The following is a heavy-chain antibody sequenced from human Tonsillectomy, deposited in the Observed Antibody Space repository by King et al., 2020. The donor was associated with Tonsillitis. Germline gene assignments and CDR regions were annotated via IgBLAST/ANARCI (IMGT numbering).Heavy chain of an antibody. D-gene: IGHD3-3*01. J-gene: IGHJ3*02. CDR2: ISAYNGNT. Sequence: QLVQSGAEVKKPGASVKVSCKASGYTFTSYGISWVRQAPGQGLEWMGWISAYNGNTNYAQKLQGRVTMTTDTSTSTAYMELRSLRSDDTAVYYCARDHSSFGVVNILDAFDIWGQGTMVTVSS. V-gene: IGHV1-18*01. CDR1: GYTFTSYG. CDR3: ARDHSSFGVVNILDAFDI.